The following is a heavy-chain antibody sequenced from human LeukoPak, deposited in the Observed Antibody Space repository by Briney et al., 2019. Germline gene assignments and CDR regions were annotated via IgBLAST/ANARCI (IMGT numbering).Heavy chain of an antibody. V-gene: IGHV3-30*02. CDR1: GFTFSNYG. CDR3: AKSGSYYYYYYYMDV. D-gene: IGHD1-26*01. Sequence: GGSLRLSCAASGFTFSNYGMHWVRQAPGKGLEWVAFIQYDGSNKYYADSVKGRFTISRDNSKNTLYLQMNSLRAEDTAVYYCAKSGSYYYYYYYMDVWGKGTTVTISS. J-gene: IGHJ6*03. CDR2: IQYDGSNK.